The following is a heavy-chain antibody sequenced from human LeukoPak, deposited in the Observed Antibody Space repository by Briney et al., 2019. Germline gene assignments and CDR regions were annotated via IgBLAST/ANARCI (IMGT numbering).Heavy chain of an antibody. D-gene: IGHD3-22*01. CDR2: ISGSGGST. CDR3: AKDQYYYDSSGYYYYFDY. Sequence: GGSLRLSCAASGFTFSSYGMSWVRQAPGKGLEWVSAISGSGGSTYYADSVKGRFTISRDNSKNTLYLQMNSLRAEDTAVYYCAKDQYYYDSSGYYYYFDYWGQGTLVTVSS. V-gene: IGHV3-23*01. J-gene: IGHJ4*02. CDR1: GFTFSSYG.